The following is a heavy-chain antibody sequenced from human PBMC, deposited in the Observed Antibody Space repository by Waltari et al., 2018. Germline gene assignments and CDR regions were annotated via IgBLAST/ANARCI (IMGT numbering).Heavy chain of an antibody. J-gene: IGHJ5*02. Sequence: QVQLQESGPGLVKPSETLSLPCTVSGGSLSSYYWSWIRQPPGKGLEWIGYIYYSGSTNYNPSLKSRVTISVDTSKNQFSLKLSSVTAADTAVYYCARVGHGWFDPWGQGTLVTVSS. CDR1: GGSLSSYY. CDR3: ARVGHGWFDP. V-gene: IGHV4-59*01. CDR2: IYYSGST. D-gene: IGHD3-16*01.